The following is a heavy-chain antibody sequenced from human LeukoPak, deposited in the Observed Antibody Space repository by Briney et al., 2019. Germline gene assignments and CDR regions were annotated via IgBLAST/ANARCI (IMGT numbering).Heavy chain of an antibody. V-gene: IGHV3-23*01. J-gene: IGHJ4*02. Sequence: GGSLRLSCAASGFTFSSYGMSWVRQAPGRGLEWVSAISGSGGSTYYADSVKGRFTISRDNSKNTLYLQMNSLRAEDTALYYCAKGLERESRLDSWGQGTLVTVSS. CDR2: ISGSGGST. D-gene: IGHD1-1*01. CDR1: GFTFSSYG. CDR3: AKGLERESRLDS.